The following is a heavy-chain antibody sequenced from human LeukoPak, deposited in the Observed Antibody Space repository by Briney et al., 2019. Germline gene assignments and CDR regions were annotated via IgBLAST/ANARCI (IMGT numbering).Heavy chain of an antibody. Sequence: GASVKVSCKASGYTFTGYYMHWVRQAPGQGLEWMGWINPNSGGTNYAQKFQGRVTMTRDTSISTAYMELSRLRSDDTAVYYCARCKTGTTADYYYYYMDVWDKGTTVTVSS. CDR1: GYTFTGYY. CDR2: INPNSGGT. CDR3: ARCKTGTTADYYYYYMDV. J-gene: IGHJ6*03. V-gene: IGHV1-2*02. D-gene: IGHD1-7*01.